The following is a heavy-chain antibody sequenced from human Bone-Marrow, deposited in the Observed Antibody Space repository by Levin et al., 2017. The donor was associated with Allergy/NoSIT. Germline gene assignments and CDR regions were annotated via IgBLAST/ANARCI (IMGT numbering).Heavy chain of an antibody. V-gene: IGHV1-8*01. Sequence: NPGESLKISCKASGYSFTNYEINWVRQVPGQGPEWLGWINPKLGTTGYAQNLQVRVSMTSNISINTAYLELSSLRFDDTALYYCAKAGGSGPIGHYYGLDVWGQGTTVAVSS. CDR3: AKAGGSGPIGHYYGLDV. CDR2: INPKLGTT. CDR1: GYSFTNYE. D-gene: IGHD3-10*01. J-gene: IGHJ6*02.